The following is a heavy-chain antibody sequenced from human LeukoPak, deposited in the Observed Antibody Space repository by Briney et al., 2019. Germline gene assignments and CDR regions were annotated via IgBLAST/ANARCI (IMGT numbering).Heavy chain of an antibody. V-gene: IGHV1-69*06. Sequence: SVRVSCTASGGTFSSYGISWGRQAPGQGAEGMGGIIPIFGTANYSQTFQGRVTITADKSTTTAYMNLSSLRSEDTAVYYCAKTPVGMVPLDYWGQGTLVTVSS. D-gene: IGHD5-24*01. CDR1: GGTFSSYG. CDR3: AKTPVGMVPLDY. CDR2: IIPIFGTA. J-gene: IGHJ4*02.